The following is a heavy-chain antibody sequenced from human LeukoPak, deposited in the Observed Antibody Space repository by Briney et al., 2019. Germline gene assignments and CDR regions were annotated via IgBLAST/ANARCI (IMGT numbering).Heavy chain of an antibody. CDR1: GFTFSSYA. CDR3: AGEYDYGGAHDAFDI. CDR2: ISYDGSNK. Sequence: GGSLRPSCAASGFTFSSYAMHWVRQAPGKGLEWVAVISYDGSNKYYADSVKGRFTISRDNSKNTLYLQMNSLRAEDTAVYYCAGEYDYGGAHDAFDIWGQGTMVTVSS. J-gene: IGHJ3*02. D-gene: IGHD4-23*01. V-gene: IGHV3-30*04.